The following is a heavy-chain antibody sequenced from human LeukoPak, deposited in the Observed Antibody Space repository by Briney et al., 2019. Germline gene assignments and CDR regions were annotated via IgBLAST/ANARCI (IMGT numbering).Heavy chain of an antibody. V-gene: IGHV3-15*01. CDR2: IKSKTDGGAT. J-gene: IGHJ4*02. CDR1: GFTFSNAW. CDR3: TTTPIVVVTVMFPDY. D-gene: IGHD2-21*02. Sequence: KPGGSLRLSCAASGFTFSNAWMSWVRQAPGKGLEWVGRIKSKTDGGATDYAAPVKGRCTISRDDLKNTLYLQMNSLKTEDTAVYYCTTTPIVVVTVMFPDYWGQGTLVTVS.